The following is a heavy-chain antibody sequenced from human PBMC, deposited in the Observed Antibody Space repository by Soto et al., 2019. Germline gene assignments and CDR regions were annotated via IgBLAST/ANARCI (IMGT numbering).Heavy chain of an antibody. D-gene: IGHD4-17*01. J-gene: IGHJ3*02. CDR1: GGSFSGYY. Sequence: SETLSLTCAVYGGSFSGYYWSWIRQPPGKGLEWIGEINHSGSTNYNPSLKSRVTISVDTSKNQFSLKLSSVTAADMAVYYCARVSVTVTDAFDIWGQGTMVTVSS. V-gene: IGHV4-34*01. CDR3: ARVSVTVTDAFDI. CDR2: INHSGST.